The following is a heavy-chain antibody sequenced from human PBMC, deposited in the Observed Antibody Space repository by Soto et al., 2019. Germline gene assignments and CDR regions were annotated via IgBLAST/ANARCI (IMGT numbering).Heavy chain of an antibody. CDR3: ARGDYDFWSGSHQNWFDP. J-gene: IGHJ5*02. D-gene: IGHD3-3*01. CDR2: IIPIFGTA. CDR1: GGTFSSYA. Sequence: ASVKVSCKASGGTFSSYAISWVRQAPGQGLEWMGGIIPIFGTANYAQKFQGRVTITADESTSTAYMELSSLRSEDTAVYYCARGDYDFWSGSHQNWFDPWGQGTLVTVSS. V-gene: IGHV1-69*13.